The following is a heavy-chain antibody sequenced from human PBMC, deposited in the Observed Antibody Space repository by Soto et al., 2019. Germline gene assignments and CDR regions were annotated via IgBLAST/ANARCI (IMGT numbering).Heavy chain of an antibody. V-gene: IGHV4-61*08. D-gene: IGHD1-26*01. CDR1: GGSVSNDAYY. Sequence: QVQLQESGPGLVKPSETLSLTCIVSGGSVSNDAYYWSWIRQPPGKGLEGVGYIYHSGSTYYNPSLTSRVTISADTSANQFSLKVSSVTAADTAVYYCARLGIGWEFPFDYWGQGTLVNVSS. CDR2: IYHSGST. CDR3: ARLGIGWEFPFDY. J-gene: IGHJ4*02.